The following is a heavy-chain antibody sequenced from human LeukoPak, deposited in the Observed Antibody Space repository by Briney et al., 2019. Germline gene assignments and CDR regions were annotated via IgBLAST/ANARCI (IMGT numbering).Heavy chain of an antibody. Sequence: GGSLRLSCAASGFTFSSYGMSWVRQAPGKGLEWVSAISGSGGSTYYADSVKGRFTISRDNSKNTLYLQMNSLRAEDTAVYYCANLLEGDYYDSSGYSYWGQGTLVTVSS. CDR2: ISGSGGST. CDR3: ANLLEGDYYDSSGYSY. D-gene: IGHD3-22*01. V-gene: IGHV3-23*01. CDR1: GFTFSSYG. J-gene: IGHJ4*02.